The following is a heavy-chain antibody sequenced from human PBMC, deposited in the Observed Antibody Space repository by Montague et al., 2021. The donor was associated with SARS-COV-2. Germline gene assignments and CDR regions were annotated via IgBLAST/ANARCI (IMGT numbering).Heavy chain of an antibody. J-gene: IGHJ6*02. Sequence: SETLSLTCTVAGGSISSSSYYWGWIRQPPGKGLEWIGSIDYRGSTYYKSSVESRVTISVDTSKNQFSLKLSSVTAADTAVYYCARAFTDWLRYYGMDVWGQGTTVTVSS. V-gene: IGHV4-39*01. CDR2: IDYRGST. D-gene: IGHD3-9*01. CDR3: ARAFTDWLRYYGMDV. CDR1: GGSISSSSYY.